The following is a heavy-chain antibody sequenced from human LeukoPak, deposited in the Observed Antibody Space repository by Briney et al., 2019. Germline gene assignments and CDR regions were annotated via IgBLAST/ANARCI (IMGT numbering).Heavy chain of an antibody. J-gene: IGHJ2*01. CDR3: AKEDWQPLRDL. D-gene: IGHD3/OR15-3a*01. CDR2: ISNGGIYK. V-gene: IGHV3-30*18. CDR1: VFTFSTYG. Sequence: GVSLRLLCAGSVFTFSTYGVVWVRRARGRGLEGVALISNGGIYKYYADSVKGRFTVSRDNSEKTLYLQKSSLRGYDTDIYYCAKEDWQPLRDLWDRGTLVSVSS.